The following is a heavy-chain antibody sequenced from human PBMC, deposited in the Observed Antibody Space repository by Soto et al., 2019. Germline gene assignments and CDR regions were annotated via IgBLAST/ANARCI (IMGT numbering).Heavy chain of an antibody. CDR3: ARDADLPGEADRFDY. Sequence: ASETLSLTCAVSGDSITSNVWWSWIRQSPGKGLEWIGEAYHNGLTNYNPSLKSRVTMSTDTSKNQFSLKLTSVTAADTAMYYCARDADLPGEADRFDYCGQGTLVTVYS. V-gene: IGHV4-4*02. J-gene: IGHJ4*02. CDR2: AYHNGLT. CDR1: GDSITSNVW.